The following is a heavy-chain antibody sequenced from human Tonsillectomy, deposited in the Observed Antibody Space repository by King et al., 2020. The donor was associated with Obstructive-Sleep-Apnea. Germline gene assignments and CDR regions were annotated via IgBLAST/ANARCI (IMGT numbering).Heavy chain of an antibody. V-gene: IGHV4-34*01. J-gene: IGHJ4*02. CDR2: INHSGST. D-gene: IGHD3-16*01. Sequence: VQLQQWGAGLLKPSETLSLTCAVYGGSFSGYYWSWIRQPPGKGLEWIGEINHSGSTNYNPSLKSRVTISVDTSKNQFSLKLSSVTAADTAVYYCARGLGMITFGGVPTTLYYFDYWGQGTLVTVSS. CDR3: ARGLGMITFGGVPTTLYYFDY. CDR1: GGSFSGYY.